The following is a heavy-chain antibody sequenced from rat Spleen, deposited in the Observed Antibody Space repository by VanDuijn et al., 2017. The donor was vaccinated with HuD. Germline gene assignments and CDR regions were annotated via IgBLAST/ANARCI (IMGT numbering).Heavy chain of an antibody. CDR3: ARDYGQGWVLDA. J-gene: IGHJ4*01. V-gene: IGHV2-34*01. CDR1: GFSLTSYS. Sequence: QVQLKESGPGLVQPSETLSLTCTVSGFSLTSYSVSWVRQPSGKGPEWMGRMWYDGDTAYNLTLKPRLSISRDTSKNQVFLTMNSLQTDDTGTYYCARDYGQGWVLDAWGQGASVTFSS. CDR2: MWYDGDT. D-gene: IGHD1-7*01.